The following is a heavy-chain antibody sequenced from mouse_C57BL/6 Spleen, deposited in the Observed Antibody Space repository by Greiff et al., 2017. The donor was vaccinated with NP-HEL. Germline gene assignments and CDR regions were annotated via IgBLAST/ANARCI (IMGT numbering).Heavy chain of an antibody. Sequence: VQLQQSGAELVRPGASVTLSCKASGYTFTDYEMHWVKQTPVHGLEWIGAIDPETGGTAYNQQFKGKATLTADKSSSTAYMELRSLTSEDADAYDCTRAPVYGSSAYYFDYWGQGTTLTVSS. CDR2: IDPETGGT. CDR1: GYTFTDYE. J-gene: IGHJ2*01. V-gene: IGHV1-15*01. CDR3: TRAPVYGSSAYYFDY. D-gene: IGHD1-1*01.